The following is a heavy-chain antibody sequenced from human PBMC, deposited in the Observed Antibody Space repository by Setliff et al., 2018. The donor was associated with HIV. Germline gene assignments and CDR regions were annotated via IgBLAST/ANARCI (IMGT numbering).Heavy chain of an antibody. CDR1: GCSFTSYW. V-gene: IGHV5-51*01. Sequence: GESLKISCKGSGCSFTSYWIGWVRQMPGKGLEWMGIIYPGDSDTRYSPSFQGQVTISADKSISTAYLQWSSLKASDTAMYYCARQGKLEGYYYDSSGMDVWGKGTTVTVSS. J-gene: IGHJ6*04. D-gene: IGHD3-22*01. CDR2: IYPGDSDT. CDR3: ARQGKLEGYYYDSSGMDV.